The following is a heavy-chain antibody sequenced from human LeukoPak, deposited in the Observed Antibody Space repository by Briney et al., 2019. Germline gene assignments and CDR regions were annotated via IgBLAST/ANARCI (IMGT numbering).Heavy chain of an antibody. CDR2: INPNSGGT. CDR1: GYTFTGYY. CDR3: ARVDRYYDIWSGYLD. D-gene: IGHD3-3*01. J-gene: IGHJ4*02. V-gene: IGHV1-2*02. Sequence: GASVKVSCKASGYTFTGYYMHWVRQAPGQGLEWMGWINPNSGGTNYAQKFQGRVTMTRDTSISTAYMELSRLRSDDTAVYYCARVDRYYDIWSGYLDWGQGTLVTVSS.